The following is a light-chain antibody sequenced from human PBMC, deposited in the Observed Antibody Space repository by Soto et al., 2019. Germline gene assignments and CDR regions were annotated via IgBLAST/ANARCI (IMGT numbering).Light chain of an antibody. CDR3: RQSYSTPLT. Sequence: DSQFNQSPSFLFASVGDRVRITYRASQDIINYVAWYQQEPWKAPKLLIYAASSLQSGVPSWLSGSGAGTAFTLTISSLQPEDFATYYCRQSYSTPLTFGGGTKVDI. CDR2: AAS. J-gene: IGKJ4*02. V-gene: IGKV1-39*01. CDR1: QDIINY.